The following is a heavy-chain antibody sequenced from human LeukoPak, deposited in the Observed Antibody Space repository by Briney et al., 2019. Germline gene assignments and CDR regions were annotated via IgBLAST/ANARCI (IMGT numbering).Heavy chain of an antibody. CDR1: GYTFTSYG. V-gene: IGHV1-18*01. Sequence: ASVKVSCKASGYTFTSYGISWVRQAPGQGLEWMGWISAYNGNTNYAQKLQGRVTMTTDTSTSTAYRELRSLRSDDTAVYYCAREERQYGSGQGGDYWGQGTLVTVSS. CDR2: ISAYNGNT. J-gene: IGHJ4*02. CDR3: AREERQYGSGQGGDY. D-gene: IGHD3-10*01.